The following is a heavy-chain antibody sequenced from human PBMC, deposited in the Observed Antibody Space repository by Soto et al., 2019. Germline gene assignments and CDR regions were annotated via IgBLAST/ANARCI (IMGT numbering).Heavy chain of an antibody. D-gene: IGHD3-3*01. CDR3: ARDQRFLEWHPTAYFDY. CDR2: ISSSSSYI. Sequence: PGGSLRLSCAASGFTFSSYSMNWVRQAPGKGLEWVSSISSSSSYIYYADSVKGRFTISRDNAKNSLYLQMNSLRAEDTAVYYCARDQRFLEWHPTAYFDYWGQGTLVTVSS. CDR1: GFTFSSYS. J-gene: IGHJ4*02. V-gene: IGHV3-21*01.